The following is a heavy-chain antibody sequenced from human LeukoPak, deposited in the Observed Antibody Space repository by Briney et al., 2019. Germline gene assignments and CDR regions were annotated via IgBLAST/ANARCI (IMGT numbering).Heavy chain of an antibody. D-gene: IGHD1-26*01. CDR2: INPSVGST. J-gene: IGHJ4*02. CDR3: ARGSEWELKPRGDYFDY. Sequence: ASVKVSCKASGYTFTSYYMHWVRQAPGQGLEWMGIINPSVGSTSYAQKFEGRVTTTRDKSTSTVYMELSSLRSEDTAVYYCARGSEWELKPRGDYFDYWGQGTLVTVSS. CDR1: GYTFTSYY. V-gene: IGHV1-46*01.